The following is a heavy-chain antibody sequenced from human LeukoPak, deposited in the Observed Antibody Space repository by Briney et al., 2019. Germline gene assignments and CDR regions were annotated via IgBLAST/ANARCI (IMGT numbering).Heavy chain of an antibody. D-gene: IGHD5-18*01. V-gene: IGHV4-59*01. CDR3: AGVEGGRYSYGYFDF. J-gene: IGHJ4*02. Sequence: NPSETLSLTCTVSGDSLNNFYCSWIRQSPAKGLEWIGYIQYGGTTTYNPSLKGRVTISEDKSQNQVSLTLTPPHAADPAVYFFAGVEGGRYSYGYFDFWGQGTLATVSS. CDR1: GDSLNNFY. CDR2: IQYGGTT.